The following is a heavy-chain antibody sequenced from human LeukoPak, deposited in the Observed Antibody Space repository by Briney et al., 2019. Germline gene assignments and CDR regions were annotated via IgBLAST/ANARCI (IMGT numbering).Heavy chain of an antibody. CDR1: GYTFTGYY. Sequence: ASVKVSCKASGYTFTGYYMHWVRQAPGQGLEWMGWINPNSGGTNYAQKFQGRVTMTRDTSISTAYMELSRLRSDDTAVYYCARGRGWGSSGYYYVYWGQGTLVTVSS. CDR3: ARGRGWGSSGYYYVY. J-gene: IGHJ4*02. D-gene: IGHD3-22*01. V-gene: IGHV1-2*02. CDR2: INPNSGGT.